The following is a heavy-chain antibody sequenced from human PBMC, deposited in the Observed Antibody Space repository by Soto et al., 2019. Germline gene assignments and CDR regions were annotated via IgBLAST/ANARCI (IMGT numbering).Heavy chain of an antibody. CDR2: MEPSTGRT. D-gene: IGHD1-26*01. CDR3: ARGVSAGVDY. Sequence: QVQLVQSGAEVREPGASVKVSCKASGYSFTSLDINWLRQTPGQGLEWMGWMEPSTGRTGYAQKFQGRVTMTRDTSINTAYMELTTLTSDDTAFYYCARGVSAGVDYWGQGTLVIVSS. CDR1: GYSFTSLD. J-gene: IGHJ4*02. V-gene: IGHV1-8*01.